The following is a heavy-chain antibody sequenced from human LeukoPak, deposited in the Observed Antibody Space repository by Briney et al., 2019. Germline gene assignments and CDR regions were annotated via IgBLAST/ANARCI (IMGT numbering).Heavy chain of an antibody. CDR1: GGSISSGGYY. Sequence: SETLSLTCTVSGGSISSGGYYWSWIRRHPGKGLEWIGYIYYSGSTYYNPSLKSRVTISVDTSKNQFSLKLSSVTVADTAVYYCARDRTVTTSDAFDIWGQGTMVTVSS. J-gene: IGHJ3*02. V-gene: IGHV4-31*03. CDR2: IYYSGST. D-gene: IGHD4-17*01. CDR3: ARDRTVTTSDAFDI.